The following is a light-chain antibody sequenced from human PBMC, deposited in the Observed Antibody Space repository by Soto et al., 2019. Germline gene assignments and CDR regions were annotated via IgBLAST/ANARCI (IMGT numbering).Light chain of an antibody. Sequence: DIQMTQSPSSVSAYVGDRVTITCRASQGISSWLAWYQQKPGKAPKLLIYDASSLQSWVPSRFSGSVSDPACTLSISSLRPEGFATYYRHQANSCPYTLGQGTKLEIK. V-gene: IGKV1-12*01. CDR1: QGISSW. CDR3: HQANSCPYT. J-gene: IGKJ2*01. CDR2: DAS.